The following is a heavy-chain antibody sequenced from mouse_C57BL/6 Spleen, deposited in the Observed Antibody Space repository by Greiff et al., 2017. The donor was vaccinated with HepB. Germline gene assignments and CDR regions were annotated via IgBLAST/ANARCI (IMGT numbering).Heavy chain of an antibody. V-gene: IGHV1-66*01. J-gene: IGHJ1*03. CDR2: IYPGSGNT. Sequence: VQLQESGPELVKPGASVKISCKASGYSFTSYYIHWVKQRPGQGLEWIGWIYPGSGNTKYNEKFKGKATLTADTSSSTAYMQLSSLTSEDSAVYYCARSLTWYFDVWGTGTTVTVSS. CDR3: ARSLTWYFDV. D-gene: IGHD4-1*01. CDR1: GYSFTSYY.